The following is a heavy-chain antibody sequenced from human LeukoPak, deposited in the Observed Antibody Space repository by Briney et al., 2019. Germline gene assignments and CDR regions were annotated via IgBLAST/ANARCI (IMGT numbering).Heavy chain of an antibody. Sequence: GGSLRLSCAASGFTFSSYAMSWVRQAPGKGLEWVSAISGSGGSTYYADSVKGRFTISRDNAKNSLYLQMNSLRAEDTAVYYCARDLSGYNPAPFGYWGQGTLVTVSS. CDR2: ISGSGGST. CDR3: ARDLSGYNPAPFGY. J-gene: IGHJ4*02. D-gene: IGHD3-22*01. CDR1: GFTFSSYA. V-gene: IGHV3-23*01.